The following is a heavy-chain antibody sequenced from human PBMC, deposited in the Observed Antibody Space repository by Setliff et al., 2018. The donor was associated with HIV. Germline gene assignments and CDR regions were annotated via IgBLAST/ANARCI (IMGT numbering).Heavy chain of an antibody. CDR1: GGSISSHY. CDR2: IYYIGST. V-gene: IGHV4-59*11. Sequence: SETLSLTCTVSGGSISSHYWSWIRQPPGKGLEYIGYIYYIGSTNYNPSLKSRVTISVDTFKNQFSLNLTSVATADTAVYYCARGAPYCNHGICHLFDYWGHGNLVTVSS. J-gene: IGHJ4*01. D-gene: IGHD2-8*01. CDR3: ARGAPYCNHGICHLFDY.